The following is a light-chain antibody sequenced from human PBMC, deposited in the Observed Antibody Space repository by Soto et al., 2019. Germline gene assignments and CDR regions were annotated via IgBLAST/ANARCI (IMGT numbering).Light chain of an antibody. CDR3: SSYTSSSLYV. Sequence: QPSLSPPSSVCGSPGQSITISCTGTSSDVGGYNYVSWYQQLPGKAPKLMIYDVSDRPSGVSNRFSGSKSGNTASLTISGLQAEAEADYYCSSYTSSSLYVFGTGTEVTV. J-gene: IGLJ1*01. CDR1: SSDVGGYNY. V-gene: IGLV2-14*01. CDR2: DVS.